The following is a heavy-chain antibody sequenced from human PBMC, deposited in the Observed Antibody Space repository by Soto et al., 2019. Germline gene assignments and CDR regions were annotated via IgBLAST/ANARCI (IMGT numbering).Heavy chain of an antibody. Sequence: SETLSLTYAVSGGSISSSNWWSGVRQPPGKGLEWSGEIYHSGSTNYNPSLKSRVTISVDKSKNQFSLKPSSVTAADTAVYYCARDHSAAPTYYYHYGMDVWGQGTTVTVSS. V-gene: IGHV4-4*02. CDR2: IYHSGST. CDR1: GGSISSSNW. D-gene: IGHD6-25*01. J-gene: IGHJ6*02. CDR3: ARDHSAAPTYYYHYGMDV.